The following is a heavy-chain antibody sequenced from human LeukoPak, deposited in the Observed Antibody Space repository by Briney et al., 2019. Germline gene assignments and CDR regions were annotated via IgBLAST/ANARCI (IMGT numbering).Heavy chain of an antibody. CDR1: GGTFSSYA. CDR3: ARAPPYGSGYYFDY. Sequence: SVKVSCKAAGGTFSSYAISWVRQAPGQARDWMGGIIPIFGTANYAQKFQGRVTITADKSTSTAYMELSSLRSEDTAVSYCARAPPYGSGYYFDYWGQGTLVTVSS. V-gene: IGHV1-69*06. D-gene: IGHD3-10*01. J-gene: IGHJ4*02. CDR2: IIPIFGTA.